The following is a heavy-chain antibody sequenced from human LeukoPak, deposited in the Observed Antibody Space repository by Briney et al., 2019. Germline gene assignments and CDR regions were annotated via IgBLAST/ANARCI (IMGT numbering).Heavy chain of an antibody. Sequence: GGSLRLSCAASGFTFSSNAMSWVRQAPGKGLEWVSTINSNGGSAYYADSVKGRFTTSRDSSKNTLYLQMNSLRAADTAVYYCAKDPGLRQLTLDSWGQGALVTVSS. V-gene: IGHV3-23*01. J-gene: IGHJ4*02. CDR3: AKDPGLRQLTLDS. D-gene: IGHD1-1*01. CDR2: INSNGGSA. CDR1: GFTFSSNA.